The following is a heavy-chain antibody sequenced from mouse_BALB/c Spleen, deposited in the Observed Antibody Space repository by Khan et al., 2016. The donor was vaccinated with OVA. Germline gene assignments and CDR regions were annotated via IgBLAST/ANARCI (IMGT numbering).Heavy chain of an antibody. D-gene: IGHD2-2*01. CDR3: ARSGSGSFGF. CDR1: GYTFTDFY. CDR2: IYPGSANT. J-gene: IGHJ3*01. Sequence: QVQLKQSGAELARPGASVKLSCKTSGYTFTDFYINWVKQRTGQGLEWIGDIYPGSANTYYNEKFKGKATLTVDKSSSTAYMQLSSLTSEDSAVYVCARSGSGSFGFWGQGTLVTVSA. V-gene: IGHV1-77*01.